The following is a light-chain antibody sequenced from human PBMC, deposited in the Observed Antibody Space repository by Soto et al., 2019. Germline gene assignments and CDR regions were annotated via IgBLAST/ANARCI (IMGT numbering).Light chain of an antibody. Sequence: DIQMTQSPSSLSASVGDRVTITCRASQTISNYLTWYQQKPGKPPKLLIYAASSLQSGVPSRFSGSGSGTDFTLTISSLQPEDFATYYCQQTYSIPYTFGQGTKLEIK. CDR2: AAS. CDR3: QQTYSIPYT. V-gene: IGKV1-39*01. J-gene: IGKJ2*01. CDR1: QTISNY.